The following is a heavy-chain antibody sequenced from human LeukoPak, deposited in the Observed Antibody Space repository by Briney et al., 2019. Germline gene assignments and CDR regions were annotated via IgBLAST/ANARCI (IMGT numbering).Heavy chain of an antibody. V-gene: IGHV3-13*01. Sequence: GGSLRRSCAASGFTFISYDMHWVRQATGGGLEWVSAIGTGGDTYYPGSVKGRFTISRENAKSSLCLQMNSLRAGDTAVYYCVRGRKVDYGSGVDDAFDIWGQGTMVTVSS. CDR2: IGTGGDT. J-gene: IGHJ3*02. D-gene: IGHD6-19*01. CDR3: VRGRKVDYGSGVDDAFDI. CDR1: GFTFISYD.